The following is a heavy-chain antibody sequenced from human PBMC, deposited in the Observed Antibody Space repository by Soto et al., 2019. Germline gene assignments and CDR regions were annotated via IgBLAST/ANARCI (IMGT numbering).Heavy chain of an antibody. CDR3: ATVSVGYYDSSGYFDY. Sequence: ASVKVSCKVSGYTLTELSMHWVRQAPGKGLEWMGGFDPEDGETIYAQKFQGRVTMTEDTSTDTAYMELSSLRSEDTAVYYCATVSVGYYDSSGYFDYWGQGTLVTVSS. V-gene: IGHV1-24*01. CDR2: FDPEDGET. J-gene: IGHJ4*02. CDR1: GYTLTELS. D-gene: IGHD3-22*01.